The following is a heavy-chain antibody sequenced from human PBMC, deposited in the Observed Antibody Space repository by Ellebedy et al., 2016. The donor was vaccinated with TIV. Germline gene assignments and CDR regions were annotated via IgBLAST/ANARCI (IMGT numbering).Heavy chain of an antibody. J-gene: IGHJ4*02. V-gene: IGHV4-39*02. D-gene: IGHD2-2*03. CDR1: GGSIDRSSNY. CDR2: ISYSGYT. CDR3: ARLAIAVTNPQSDS. Sequence: SETLSLXCNVSGGSIDRSSNYWGWIRQPPGKEFEWIGAISYSGYTFYNPSLESRVTISVDTSKNHFSLRLSSVTAADTAVYYCARLAIAVTNPQSDSWGQGTLVTVSS.